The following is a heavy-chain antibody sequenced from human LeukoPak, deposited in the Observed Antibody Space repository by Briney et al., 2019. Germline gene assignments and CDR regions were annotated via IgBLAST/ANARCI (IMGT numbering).Heavy chain of an antibody. CDR2: ISGSGVST. V-gene: IGHV3-23*01. Sequence: GGSLRLSCAASGFTFSSYVMNWVRQAPGKGLEWVSAISGSGVSTSYADSVKGRFTISRDNSKNTLYLHMNSLRAEDTAIYFCAKDPANQLLYPAHFSHWGRGTLVTVSS. CDR1: GFTFSSYV. J-gene: IGHJ1*01. CDR3: AKDPANQLLYPAHFSH. D-gene: IGHD2-2*01.